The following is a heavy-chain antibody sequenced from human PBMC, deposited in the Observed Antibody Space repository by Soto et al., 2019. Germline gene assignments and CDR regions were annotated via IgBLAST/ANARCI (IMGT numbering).Heavy chain of an antibody. J-gene: IGHJ4*02. Sequence: PSETLSLTCTVSGGSISSSSYYWGWIRQPPGKGLEWIGSIYYSGSTYYNPSLKSRVTISVDTSKNQFSLKLSSVTAADTAVYYCARRMAPTIFGVVLYYFDYWGQGTLVTVSS. V-gene: IGHV4-39*01. CDR3: ARRMAPTIFGVVLYYFDY. CDR1: GGSISSSSYY. D-gene: IGHD3-3*01. CDR2: IYYSGST.